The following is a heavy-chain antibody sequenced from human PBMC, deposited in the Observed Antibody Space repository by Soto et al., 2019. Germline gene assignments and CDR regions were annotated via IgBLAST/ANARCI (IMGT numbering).Heavy chain of an antibody. CDR3: AKDPAVTTAY. D-gene: IGHD4-17*01. Sequence: PGGSLRLSCAASGFTFISDAMSWVRQAPGKGLEWVSAISGSGGSTYYADSVKGRFTISRDNSKNTLYLQMNSLRAEDTAVYYCAKDPAVTTAYWGQGTLVTVAS. CDR2: ISGSGGST. V-gene: IGHV3-23*01. CDR1: GFTFISDA. J-gene: IGHJ4*02.